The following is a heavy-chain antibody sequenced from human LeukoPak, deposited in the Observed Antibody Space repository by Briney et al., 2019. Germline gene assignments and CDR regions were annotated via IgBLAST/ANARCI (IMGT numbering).Heavy chain of an antibody. Sequence: SETLSLTCSVSGGCISSYYWSWIRQPPGKGLEWIGYIYYSGSTNYNPSLKSRVTISVDTSKNQFSLKLSSVTAADTAVYYCARSMTRSWFDPWGQGTLVTVSS. V-gene: IGHV4-59*08. CDR3: ARSMTRSWFDP. CDR2: IYYSGST. J-gene: IGHJ5*02. CDR1: GGCISSYY. D-gene: IGHD2-15*01.